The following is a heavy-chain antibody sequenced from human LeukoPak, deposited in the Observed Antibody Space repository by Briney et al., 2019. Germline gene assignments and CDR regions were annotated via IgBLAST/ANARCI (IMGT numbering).Heavy chain of an antibody. J-gene: IGHJ4*02. CDR2: IRGGGGST. Sequence: GGSLRPSGEAPGFTFTSNARGWAGKAPGKGREGFPLIRGGGGSTYYADSVKGRFTISRDNSKSTLYLQMNSLRAEDTAVYYCAKDSGITMIVVVITTGLDYWGQGTLVTVSS. D-gene: IGHD3-22*01. V-gene: IGHV3-23*01. CDR1: GFTFTSNA. CDR3: AKDSGITMIVVVITTGLDY.